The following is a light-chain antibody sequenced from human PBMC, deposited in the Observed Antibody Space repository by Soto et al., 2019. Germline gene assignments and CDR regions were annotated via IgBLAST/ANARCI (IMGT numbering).Light chain of an antibody. Sequence: SYELTQPPSVSVAPGQTARITCGGNNIGVKIVHWYQQKPGQAPVLVVYDDTARPSGIPERFSGSNSGNTATLAISRVEAGDEADYYCQVWDSSSDRYVFGTATKLTVL. CDR1: NIGVKI. CDR2: DDT. CDR3: QVWDSSSDRYV. V-gene: IGLV3-21*02. J-gene: IGLJ1*01.